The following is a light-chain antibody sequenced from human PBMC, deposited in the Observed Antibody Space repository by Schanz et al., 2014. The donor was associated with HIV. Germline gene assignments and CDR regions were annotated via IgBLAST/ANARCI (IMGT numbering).Light chain of an antibody. Sequence: QSALTQPASVSGSAGQSITISCTGTSGDVGPYDYVSWYQQHPGQAPKLLIYEVSKRPSGVPDRFSGSKSGNTASLTVSGLQPEDEADYYCSSYAGSYNLGVLFGGGTKLTVL. CDR2: EVS. V-gene: IGLV2-8*01. CDR1: SGDVGPYDY. CDR3: SSYAGSYNLGVL. J-gene: IGLJ2*01.